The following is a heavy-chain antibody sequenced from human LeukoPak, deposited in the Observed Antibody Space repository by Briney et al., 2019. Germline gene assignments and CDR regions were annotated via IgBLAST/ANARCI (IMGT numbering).Heavy chain of an antibody. D-gene: IGHD1-14*01. J-gene: IGHJ6*03. V-gene: IGHV4-4*07. CDR2: IYTSGST. Sequence: SETLSLTCTVSGGSISSYYWSWIRQPAGKGLEWIGRIYTSGSTIYNPSLKSRVTMSVDTSRNQFSLKLSSVTAADTAVYYCARGRYESTRLSAYYYYYMDVWGKGTTVTVSS. CDR3: ARGRYESTRLSAYYYYYMDV. CDR1: GGSISSYY.